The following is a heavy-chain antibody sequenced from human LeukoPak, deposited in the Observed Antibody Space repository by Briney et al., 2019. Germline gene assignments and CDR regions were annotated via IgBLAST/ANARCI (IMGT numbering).Heavy chain of an antibody. V-gene: IGHV4-39*02. Sequence: SETLSLTCTVSGGSISSRSYYWGWIRQPPGKGLEWIGSLYYSGSTYYNPSLKSRVTISVDTSKNQFSLRLSSVTAADTAVYYCAREVRSAWASFDPWGQGTLVIVSS. CDR2: LYYSGST. J-gene: IGHJ5*02. CDR1: GGSISSRSYY. D-gene: IGHD1-26*01. CDR3: AREVRSAWASFDP.